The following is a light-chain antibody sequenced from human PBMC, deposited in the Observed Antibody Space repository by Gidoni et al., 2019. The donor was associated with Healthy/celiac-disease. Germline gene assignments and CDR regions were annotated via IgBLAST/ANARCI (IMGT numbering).Light chain of an antibody. Sequence: SYELTQQTSVSVSPGQTASITCSGDKLGDKYACWYQQKPGQTLVLFIYQDSKRPSGNPERFSGSNSGNTATPTISVTQAMDEADYYCQAWDSSTAGVFGTGTKVTVL. CDR2: QDS. V-gene: IGLV3-1*01. CDR3: QAWDSSTAGV. CDR1: KLGDKY. J-gene: IGLJ1*01.